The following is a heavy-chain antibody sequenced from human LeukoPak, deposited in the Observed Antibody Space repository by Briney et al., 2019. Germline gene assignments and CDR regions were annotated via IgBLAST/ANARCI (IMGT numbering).Heavy chain of an antibody. D-gene: IGHD4-17*01. Sequence: GGSLRLSCAASGFTFSSYSMHWVRQAPGKGLEWVAVISYDGSNKYYADSVKGRFTISRDNSKNTLYLQMNSLRAEDTAVYYCAKDLPTVTTVGPFDYWGQGTLVTVSS. V-gene: IGHV3-30*18. CDR1: GFTFSSYS. CDR3: AKDLPTVTTVGPFDY. J-gene: IGHJ4*02. CDR2: ISYDGSNK.